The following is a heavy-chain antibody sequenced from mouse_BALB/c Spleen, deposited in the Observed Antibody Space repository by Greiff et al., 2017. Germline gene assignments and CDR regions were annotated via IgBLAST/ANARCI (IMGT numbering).Heavy chain of an antibody. Sequence: EVHLVESGGGLVQPGGSRKLSCAASGFTFSSFGMHWVRQAPEKGLEWVAYISSGSSTIHYADTVKGRFTISRDNPKNTLFLQMTSLRSEDTAMYYCARNDDGYDFDDWGQGTTLTVSS. V-gene: IGHV5-17*02. CDR3: ARNDDGYDFDD. CDR1: GFTFSSFG. D-gene: IGHD1-2*01. J-gene: IGHJ2*01. CDR2: ISSGSSTI.